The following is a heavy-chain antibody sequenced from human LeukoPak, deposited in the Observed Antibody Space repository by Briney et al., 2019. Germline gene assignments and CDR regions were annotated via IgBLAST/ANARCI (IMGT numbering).Heavy chain of an antibody. CDR1: GGSISSGGYY. Sequence: PSQTLSLTCTVSGGSISSGGYYWSWLRQHPGKGLEWIGYIYYSGSTYYNPSLKSRVTISVDTSKNQFSLKLSSVTAADTAVYYCAREIVGATTHWFDPWGQGTLVTVSS. D-gene: IGHD1-26*01. J-gene: IGHJ5*02. CDR3: AREIVGATTHWFDP. V-gene: IGHV4-31*03. CDR2: IYYSGST.